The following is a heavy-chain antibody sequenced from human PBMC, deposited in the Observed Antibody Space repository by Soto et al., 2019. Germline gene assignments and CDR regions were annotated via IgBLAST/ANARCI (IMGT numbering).Heavy chain of an antibody. V-gene: IGHV3-11*05. J-gene: IGHJ6*02. CDR2: ISSSSSYT. D-gene: IGHD3-10*01. CDR1: GFTFSDYY. Sequence: QVQLVESGGGLVKPGGSLRLSCAASGFTFSDYYMSWIRQAPGKGLEWVSYISSSSSYTNYADSVKGRFTISRDNAKNSLYLQMNSLRAEDTAVYYCARDRNMVRGYYYYGMDVWGQGTTVTVSS. CDR3: ARDRNMVRGYYYYGMDV.